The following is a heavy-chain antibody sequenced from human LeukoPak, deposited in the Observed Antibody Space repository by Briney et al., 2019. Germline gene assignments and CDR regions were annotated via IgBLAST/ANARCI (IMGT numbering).Heavy chain of an antibody. CDR3: AKDMYYDSSGYLRIDY. D-gene: IGHD3-22*01. Sequence: SETLSLTCTVSGDSISSSTFYWVWIRQPPGKGLEWIATIYYSGTTSYNPSLNRRVTISLDTSKNQFSLKLTSVTAADTAVYYCAKDMYYDSSGYLRIDYWGQGTLVTVSS. CDR2: IYYSGTT. V-gene: IGHV4-39*02. CDR1: GDSISSSTFY. J-gene: IGHJ4*02.